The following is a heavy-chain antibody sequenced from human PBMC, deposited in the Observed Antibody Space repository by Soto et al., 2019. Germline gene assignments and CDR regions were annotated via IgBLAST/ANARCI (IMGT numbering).Heavy chain of an antibody. CDR1: GFTFSNYA. Sequence: HPGGSLRLSCAASGFTFSNYAMSWVRQAPGKGLEWVSAIGGSGGSTYYADSVKGRFTISRDNSKYTLYLQMNSLRAEDTAVYYCAKDKRYCTSARCYYYGMDVWGQGTTVTVSS. CDR2: IGGSGGST. CDR3: AKDKRYCTSARCYYYGMDV. J-gene: IGHJ6*02. V-gene: IGHV3-23*01. D-gene: IGHD2-8*02.